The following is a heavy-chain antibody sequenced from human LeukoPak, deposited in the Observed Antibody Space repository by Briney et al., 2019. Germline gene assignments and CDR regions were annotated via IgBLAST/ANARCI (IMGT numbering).Heavy chain of an antibody. CDR1: GGSISSYY. Sequence: SETLSLTCTVSGGSISSYYWSWIRQPPGKGPEWIGYIYYSGSTNYNPSLKSRVTISVDTSKNQFSLKLSSVTAADTAVYYCARAHYYDNNGIYWGQGTLVTVSS. CDR3: ARAHYYDNNGIY. J-gene: IGHJ4*02. D-gene: IGHD3-22*01. CDR2: IYYSGST. V-gene: IGHV4-59*12.